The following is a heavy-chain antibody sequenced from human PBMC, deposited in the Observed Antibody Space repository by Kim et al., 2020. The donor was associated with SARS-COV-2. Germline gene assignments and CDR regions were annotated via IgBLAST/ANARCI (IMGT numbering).Heavy chain of an antibody. CDR1: GFRFSSYA. CDR2: ISTDGNSA. CDR3: GRAYFYNYMDV. V-gene: IGHV3-64*02. J-gene: IGHJ6*03. Sequence: GSLRLSCAASGFRFSSYAIHWVRPAPGKGLEYVSAISTDGNSAYYAASVKGRFTLSRDNSKNTVYLQMGSLRAEDVAVYYCGRAYFYNYMDVWGKGTSVT.